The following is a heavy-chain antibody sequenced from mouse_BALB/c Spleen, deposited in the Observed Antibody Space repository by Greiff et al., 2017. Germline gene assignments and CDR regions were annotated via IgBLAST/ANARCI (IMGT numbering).Heavy chain of an antibody. CDR1: GYTFTSYW. J-gene: IGHJ4*01. CDR2: IYPSDSYT. V-gene: IGHV1-69*02. D-gene: IGHD1-1*01. CDR3: TRSTTGGAMDY. Sequence: VQLQQPGAELVRPGASVKLSCKASGYTFTSYWINWVKQRPGQGLEWIGNIYPSDSYTNYNQKFKDKATLTVDKSSSTAYMQLSSPTSEDSAVYYCTRSTTGGAMDYWGQGTSVTVSS.